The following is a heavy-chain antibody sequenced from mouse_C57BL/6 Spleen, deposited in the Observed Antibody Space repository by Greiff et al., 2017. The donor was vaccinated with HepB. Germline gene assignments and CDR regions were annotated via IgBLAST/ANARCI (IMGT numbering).Heavy chain of an antibody. D-gene: IGHD2-10*02. CDR1: GFTFSSYA. CDR2: ISDGGSYT. J-gene: IGHJ1*03. V-gene: IGHV5-4*01. Sequence: EVKLMESGGGLVKPGGSLKLSCAASGFTFSSYAMSWVRQTPEKRLEWVATISDGGSYTYYPDNVKGRFTISRDNAKNNLYLQMSHLKSEDTAMYYCAREEYDHWYFDVWGTGTTVTVSS. CDR3: AREEYDHWYFDV.